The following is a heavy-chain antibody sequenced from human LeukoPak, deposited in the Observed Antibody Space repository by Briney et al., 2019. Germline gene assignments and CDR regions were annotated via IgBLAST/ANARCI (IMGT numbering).Heavy chain of an antibody. Sequence: SETLSLTCAVYGGSFSGYYWSWIRQPPGKGLEWIGEINHSGSTYYNPSLKSRVTISVDTSKNQFSLKLSSVIAADTAVYYCAKGGSSAYDAFDIWGQGTRVTVSS. J-gene: IGHJ3*02. D-gene: IGHD1-26*01. CDR1: GGSFSGYY. CDR3: AKGGSSAYDAFDI. CDR2: INHSGST. V-gene: IGHV4-34*01.